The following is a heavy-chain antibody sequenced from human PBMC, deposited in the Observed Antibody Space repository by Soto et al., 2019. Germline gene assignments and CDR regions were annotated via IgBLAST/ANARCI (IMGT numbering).Heavy chain of an antibody. V-gene: IGHV4-39*01. D-gene: IGHD2-8*02. J-gene: IGHJ4*02. CDR3: ASFLVGATARNAFDS. CDR1: GGSIRSNDYF. CDR2: IYSNGGT. Sequence: LQLQESGPGVVKPSETLSLACSVSGGSIRSNDYFWGWVRQPPGKGLEWIASIYSNGGTYDSQSLKSRATVSTDTSKNQFFLTVRSVTAADTAVYYCASFLVGATARNAFDSWGQGTLVTISS.